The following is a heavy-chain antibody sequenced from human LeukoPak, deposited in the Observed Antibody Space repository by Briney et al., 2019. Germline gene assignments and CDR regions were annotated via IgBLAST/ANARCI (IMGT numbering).Heavy chain of an antibody. V-gene: IGHV3-23*01. CDR1: GFTFSSHG. CDR2: ISGSGGST. Sequence: PGGSLRLSCAASGFTFSSHGMSWVRQAPGKGLEWVSTISGSGGSTYYADSVKGRFTISRDNSKNTLYLQMNSLRAEDTAVYYCARGEVGTKPSDYWGQGTLVTVSS. CDR3: ARGEVGTKPSDY. J-gene: IGHJ4*02. D-gene: IGHD1-26*01.